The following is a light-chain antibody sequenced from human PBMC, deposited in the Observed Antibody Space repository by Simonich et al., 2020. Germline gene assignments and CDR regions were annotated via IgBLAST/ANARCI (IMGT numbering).Light chain of an antibody. J-gene: IGLJ3*02. Sequence: QTVVTQEPSFSVSPGGTVTLTCGLSSGSVSTSYYPSWYQQTPVHAPRTLIYSTNPRSSGVPDRFSGSILGKKAALTITGAQADDESDYYCVLYMGSGNWVFGGGTKLTVL. V-gene: IGLV8-61*01. CDR3: VLYMGSGNWV. CDR2: STN. CDR1: SGSVSTSYY.